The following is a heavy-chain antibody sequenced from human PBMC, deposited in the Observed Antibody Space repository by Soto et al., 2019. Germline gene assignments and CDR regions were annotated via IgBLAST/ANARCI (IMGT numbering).Heavy chain of an antibody. J-gene: IGHJ3*02. V-gene: IGHV1-2*04. CDR2: INPNSGGT. D-gene: IGHD1-7*01. Sequence: ASVKVSCNASGYPFTGYYMHWVLQAPGQGLEWMGWINPNSGGTNYAQKFQGWVTMTRDTSISTAYMELSRLRSDDTAVYYCARVRGSGTTVAAFDIWGQGTMVTVSS. CDR1: GYPFTGYY. CDR3: ARVRGSGTTVAAFDI.